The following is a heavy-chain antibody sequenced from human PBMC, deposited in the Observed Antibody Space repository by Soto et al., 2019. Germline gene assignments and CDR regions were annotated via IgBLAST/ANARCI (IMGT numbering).Heavy chain of an antibody. V-gene: IGHV4-30-4*01. CDR1: GGSVTSADYY. D-gene: IGHD3-22*01. CDR2: IYYSGST. Sequence: QVHLQESGPELVKPSQTLSLTCSVSGGSVTSADYYWSWVRQPPGKGLEWIWCIYYSGSTYYNPSLRGRLFISVDTSKNQFSLRLSSVTAADTAVYYCARLLALSDDSSGPDWFDPWGQGTLVTVSS. CDR3: ARLLALSDDSSGPDWFDP. J-gene: IGHJ5*02.